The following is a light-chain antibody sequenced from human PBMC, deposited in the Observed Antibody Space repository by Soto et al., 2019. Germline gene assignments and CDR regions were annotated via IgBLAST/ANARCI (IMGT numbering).Light chain of an antibody. CDR2: SAS. CDR1: QTISSSY. CDR3: QQYGYSFWT. Sequence: IVLTQSPGTLSLSPGERATLSCRASQTISSSYLAWFQQRPGQAPRLLIYSASSRATGIPDRFSGSGSGADYTLTISRLEPEDSAMYYCQQYGYSFWTFGQGTKVDIK. V-gene: IGKV3-20*01. J-gene: IGKJ1*01.